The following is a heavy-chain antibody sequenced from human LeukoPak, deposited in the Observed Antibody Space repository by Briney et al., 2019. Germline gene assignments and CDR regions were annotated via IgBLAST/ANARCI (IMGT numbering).Heavy chain of an antibody. CDR2: IYYSGST. V-gene: IGHV4-39*07. D-gene: IGHD6-19*01. CDR1: GGSISSSSYY. Sequence: SETLSLTCTVSGGSISSSSYYWGWIRQPPGKGLEWIGSIYYSGSTYYNPSLKSRVTISVDTSKNQFSLKLSSVTAADTAVYYCARDERAYSSGWHDWFDPWGQGTLVTVSS. J-gene: IGHJ5*02. CDR3: ARDERAYSSGWHDWFDP.